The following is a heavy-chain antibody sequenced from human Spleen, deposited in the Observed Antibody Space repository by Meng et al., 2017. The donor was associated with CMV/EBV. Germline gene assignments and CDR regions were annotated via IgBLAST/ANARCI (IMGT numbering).Heavy chain of an antibody. D-gene: IGHD2-15*01. V-gene: IGHV1-46*01. Sequence: YSFTIYSMHWVRQAPGQGLEWMGIINPSGGSTSYAQKFQGRVTMTRDTSTSTVYMELSSLRSEDTAVYYCARGGCSGGSCYPNWFDPWGQGTLATVSS. CDR3: ARGGCSGGSCYPNWFDP. J-gene: IGHJ5*02. CDR2: INPSGGST. CDR1: YSFTIYS.